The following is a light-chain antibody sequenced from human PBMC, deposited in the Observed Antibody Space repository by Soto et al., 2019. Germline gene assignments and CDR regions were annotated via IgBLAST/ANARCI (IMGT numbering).Light chain of an antibody. CDR3: QQYRSWPRT. Sequence: EIVLTQSPATVSVSPWERVILSCMASQSVDISLAWYQQKPGQAPRLLIYGASTRATDMPGTFSGRGSGTEFTLTITSLRPEDFGVYYCQQYRSWPRTFGQGTKVDIK. CDR1: QSVDIS. V-gene: IGKV3-15*01. J-gene: IGKJ1*01. CDR2: GAS.